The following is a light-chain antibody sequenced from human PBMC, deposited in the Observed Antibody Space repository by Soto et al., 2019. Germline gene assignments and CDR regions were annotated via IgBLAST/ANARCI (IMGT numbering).Light chain of an antibody. CDR1: SSDVGGYNY. J-gene: IGLJ1*01. V-gene: IGLV2-11*01. CDR3: CSYAGSYIYV. CDR2: DVS. Sequence: HSVLTQPRSVSRSPGQSVTISCTGTSSDVGGYNYVSWYQQYPGKAPKLMIYDVSKRPSGVPDRFSGSKSGNTASLTISGLQAEDEADYYCCSYAGSYIYVFGTGTKLTVL.